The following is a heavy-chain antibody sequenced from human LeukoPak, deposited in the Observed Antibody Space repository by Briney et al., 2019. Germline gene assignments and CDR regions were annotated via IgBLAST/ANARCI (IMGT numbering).Heavy chain of an antibody. CDR3: AKVWDTYYYDSSGSFDY. V-gene: IGHV3-23*01. CDR1: GFTFSSYW. CDR2: ISSSGGST. J-gene: IGHJ4*02. D-gene: IGHD3-22*01. Sequence: GGSLRLSCVASGFTFSSYWMHWVRQAPGKGLEWVSAISSSGGSTYYADSVKGRFTISRDNSKNTLYLQMNSLRAEDTAVYYCAKVWDTYYYDSSGSFDYWGQGTLVTVSS.